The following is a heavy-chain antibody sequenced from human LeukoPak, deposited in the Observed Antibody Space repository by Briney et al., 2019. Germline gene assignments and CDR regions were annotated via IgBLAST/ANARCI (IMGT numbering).Heavy chain of an antibody. CDR2: IYYSGST. Sequence: SETLSLTCTVSGGSISSSTYYWGWVRQPPGKGLEWIGSIYYSGSTSYNPSLKSRVTISVDTSKNQFSLKLDSVTAADTAVYYCARNASDSGTSYFDYWGQGTLVTVSS. J-gene: IGHJ4*02. CDR3: ARNASDSGTSYFDY. D-gene: IGHD1-26*01. CDR1: GGSISSSTYY. V-gene: IGHV4-39*01.